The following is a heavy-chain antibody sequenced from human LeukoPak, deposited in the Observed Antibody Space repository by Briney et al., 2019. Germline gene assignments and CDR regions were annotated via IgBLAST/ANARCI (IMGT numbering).Heavy chain of an antibody. V-gene: IGHV4-59*12. Sequence: SETLSLTCTVSGGSISSYYWSWIRQPPGKGLEWIGYIYYSGSTNYNPSLKSRVTISVDTSKNQFSLKLSSVTAEDTALYYCARFGSNVGATTAGWGYYYYYMDVWGKGTTVTVSS. J-gene: IGHJ6*03. CDR2: IYYSGST. D-gene: IGHD1-26*01. CDR3: ARFGSNVGATTAGWGYYYYYMDV. CDR1: GGSISSYY.